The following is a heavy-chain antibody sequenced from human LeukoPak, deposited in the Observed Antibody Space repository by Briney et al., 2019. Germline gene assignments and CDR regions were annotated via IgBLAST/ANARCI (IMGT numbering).Heavy chain of an antibody. D-gene: IGHD3-3*01. CDR1: GYTFTSYD. Sequence: ASVKVSCKASGYTFTSYDINWVRQATGQGLEWMGWMNPNSGNTGYAQKFQGRVTMTEDTSTDTAYMELSSLRSEDTAVYYCATPIGPIFGVPRIVYYYYYGMDVWGQGTTVTVSS. CDR3: ATPIGPIFGVPRIVYYYYYGMDV. CDR2: MNPNSGNT. J-gene: IGHJ6*02. V-gene: IGHV1-8*01.